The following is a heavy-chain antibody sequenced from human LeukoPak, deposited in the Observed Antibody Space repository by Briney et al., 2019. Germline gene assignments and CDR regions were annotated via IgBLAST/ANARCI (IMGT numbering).Heavy chain of an antibody. V-gene: IGHV4-34*01. Sequence: SETVSLICAVYGGSFSGYYWSWLRHPPGEGREGIGEINHRGSTNYNPPLKSRVTISVDTSKNQFSLKLSSVTAADTAVYYCARGVRGLRWYYFDYWGQGTLVTVSS. CDR3: ARGVRGLRWYYFDY. D-gene: IGHD4-17*01. CDR2: INHRGST. J-gene: IGHJ4*02. CDR1: GGSFSGYY.